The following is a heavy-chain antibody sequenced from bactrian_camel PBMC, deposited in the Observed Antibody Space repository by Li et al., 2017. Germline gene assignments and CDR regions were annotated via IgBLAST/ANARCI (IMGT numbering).Heavy chain of an antibody. V-gene: IGHV3S40*01. Sequence: EVQLVESGGGSVQPGGSLRLSCVYSGDTYRMNCMGWFRQAPGKEREGVARIGVLGGSTYYADSVKGRFTISQDNAKNTVYLQMNSLRPEDTAMYYCAASLWTPYGGTLYSKSTYPYWGQGTQVTVS. D-gene: IGHD6*01. CDR2: IGVLGGST. J-gene: IGHJ4*01. CDR3: AASLWTPYGGTLYSKSTYPY. CDR1: GDTYRMNC.